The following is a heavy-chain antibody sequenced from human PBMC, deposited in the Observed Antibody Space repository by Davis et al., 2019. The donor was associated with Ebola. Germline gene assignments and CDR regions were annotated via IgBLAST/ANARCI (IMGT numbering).Heavy chain of an antibody. D-gene: IGHD4-17*01. CDR1: GYTFTSYY. V-gene: IGHV1-2*02. CDR3: ASVPTVTTSGWFDP. J-gene: IGHJ5*02. CDR2: INPNSGGT. Sequence: ASVKVSCKASGYTFTSYYMHWVRQAPGQGLEWMGWINPNSGGTNYAQKFQGRVTMTRDTSISTAYMELSRLRSDDTAVYYCASVPTVTTSGWFDPWGQGTLVTVSS.